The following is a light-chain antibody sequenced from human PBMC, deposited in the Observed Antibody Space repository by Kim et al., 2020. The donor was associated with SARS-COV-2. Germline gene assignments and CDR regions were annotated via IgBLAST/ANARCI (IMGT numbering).Light chain of an antibody. CDR3: QKYNSSPWT. Sequence: DIQMIQSPSSLSASVGDRVTITCRASQGISNYLVWYQQKTGEVPKVLIYAASTLQSGVPSRFSGSGSGTDFTLTISSLQPEDAATYYCQKYNSSPWTFGQGTKVEIK. CDR2: AAS. J-gene: IGKJ1*01. V-gene: IGKV1-27*01. CDR1: QGISNY.